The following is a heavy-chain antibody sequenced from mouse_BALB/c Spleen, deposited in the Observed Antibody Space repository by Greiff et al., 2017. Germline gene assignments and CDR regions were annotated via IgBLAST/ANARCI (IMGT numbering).Heavy chain of an antibody. J-gene: IGHJ4*01. V-gene: IGHV5-6-3*01. CDR3: ARLNWVYAMDY. D-gene: IGHD4-1*01. CDR2: INSNGGST. Sequence: EVMLVESGGGLVQPGGSLKLSCAASGFTFSSYGMSWVRQTPDKRLELVATINSNGGSTYYPDSVKGRFTISRDNAKNTLYLQMSSLKSEDTAMYYCARLNWVYAMDYWGQGTSVTVSS. CDR1: GFTFSSYG.